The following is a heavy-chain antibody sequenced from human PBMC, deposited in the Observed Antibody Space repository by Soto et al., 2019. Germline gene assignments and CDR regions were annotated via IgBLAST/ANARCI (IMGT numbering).Heavy chain of an antibody. J-gene: IGHJ5*02. CDR3: ARDLYCSSTSCYGVSWFDP. D-gene: IGHD2-2*01. Sequence: ASVKVSCKASGYTFTSYGISWVRQAPGQGLEWMGWISAYNGNTNYAQKLQGRVTITADKSTSTAYMELSSLRSEDTAVYYCARDLYCSSTSCYGVSWFDPWGQGTLVTVSS. CDR2: ISAYNGNT. V-gene: IGHV1-18*01. CDR1: GYTFTSYG.